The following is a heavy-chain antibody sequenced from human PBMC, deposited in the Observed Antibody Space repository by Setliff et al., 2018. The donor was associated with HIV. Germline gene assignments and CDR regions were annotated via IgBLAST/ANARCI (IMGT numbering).Heavy chain of an antibody. CDR2: FIPFPRIA. D-gene: IGHD3-10*01. J-gene: IGHJ4*02. V-gene: IGHV1-69*10. Sequence: SVKVSCKASGGTFSSYAISWVRQAPGQGLEWMGGFIPFPRIANYPQKFQGRVTITADESMSTAYMELSGLRSGDTAVYYCARDYYGSGSYFILDYWGPGTLVTVSS. CDR3: ARDYYGSGSYFILDY. CDR1: GGTFSSYA.